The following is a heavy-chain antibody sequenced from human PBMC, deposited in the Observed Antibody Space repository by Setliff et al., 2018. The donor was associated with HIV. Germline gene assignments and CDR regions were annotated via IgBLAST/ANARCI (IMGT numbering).Heavy chain of an antibody. D-gene: IGHD6-19*01. J-gene: IGHJ6*02. V-gene: IGHV1-2*05. CDR3: ARAAVAGYYGMDV. CDR2: INPNSGGT. Sequence: ASVKVSCKASGYTFTSYYMHWVRQAPGQGLEWMGRINPNSGGTNYAQKFQGRVTMTRDTSISTAYMELSRLRSDDTVVYYCARAAVAGYYGMDVWGQGTTVTVSS. CDR1: GYTFTSYY.